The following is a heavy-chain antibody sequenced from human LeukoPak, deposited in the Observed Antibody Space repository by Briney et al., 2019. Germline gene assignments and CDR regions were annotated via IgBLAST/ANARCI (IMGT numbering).Heavy chain of an antibody. V-gene: IGHV1-2*02. J-gene: IGHJ5*02. CDR3: ATGSITHTRDP. CDR2: INPSSGAR. CDR1: GYTFTAYY. Sequence: ASVKVSCKASGYTFTAYYIHWVRQAPGQGLEWMGWINPSSGARIYSQKFQGRVTMDTSISIAYMELSGLTSDDTAVYYCATGSITHTRDPWGQGTLVTVSS. D-gene: IGHD6-6*01.